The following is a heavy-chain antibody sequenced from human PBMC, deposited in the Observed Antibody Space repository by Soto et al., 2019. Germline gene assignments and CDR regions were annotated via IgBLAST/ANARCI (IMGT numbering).Heavy chain of an antibody. CDR2: IYYSGST. V-gene: IGHV4-59*01. D-gene: IGHD6-6*01. J-gene: IGHJ4*02. CDR1: GGSISSYY. CDR3: ARSLYSSSSGCDY. Sequence: SETLSLTCTVSGGSISSYYWSWIRQPPGKGLEWIGYIYYSGSTNYNPPLKSRVTISVDTSKNQFSLKLSSVTAADTAVYYCARSLYSSSSGCDYWGQGTLVTVSS.